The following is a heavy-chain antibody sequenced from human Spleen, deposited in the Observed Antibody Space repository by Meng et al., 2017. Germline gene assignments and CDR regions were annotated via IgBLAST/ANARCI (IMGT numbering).Heavy chain of an antibody. J-gene: IGHJ4*02. D-gene: IGHD2-15*01. CDR1: GYTLSSYY. V-gene: IGHV1-46*01. CDR3: ARGVAGFDY. CDR2: INPSGGST. Sequence: LRLGKLGAEWKKPGASVKISSKASGYTLSSYYMHWVRKAPGQGLERMGIINPSGGSTSYAQKFQGRVTMTRDTSTSRVDMELSRLRSEETAVYYCARGVAGFDYWGQGTLVTVSS.